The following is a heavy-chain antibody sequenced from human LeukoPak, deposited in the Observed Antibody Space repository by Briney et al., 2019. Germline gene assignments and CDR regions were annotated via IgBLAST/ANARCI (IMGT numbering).Heavy chain of an antibody. CDR3: ARDVVLSGTDAFDI. J-gene: IGHJ3*02. Sequence: YSGGSTDYADSVKGRFTISRDSSQNTLYLEMNSLRAEDTAVYYCARDVVLSGTDAFDIWGQGTRVTVSS. V-gene: IGHV3-53*01. CDR2: YSGGST. D-gene: IGHD2-15*01.